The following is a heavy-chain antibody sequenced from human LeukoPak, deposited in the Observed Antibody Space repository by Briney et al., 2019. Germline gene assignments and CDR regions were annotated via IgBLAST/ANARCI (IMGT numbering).Heavy chain of an antibody. CDR3: AKGGYDYVEVAYFDQ. J-gene: IGHJ4*02. V-gene: IGHV3-23*01. D-gene: IGHD5-12*01. CDR1: GFTFSSYA. Sequence: GGSLRLSCAASGFTFSSYAMNWVRQAPGKGLEWVSTIIASSGSTFYADSVKGRFTISKDTSKNTLYLHMSSLRADDTAVYYCAKGGYDYVEVAYFDQWGQGTLVTASS. CDR2: IIASSGST.